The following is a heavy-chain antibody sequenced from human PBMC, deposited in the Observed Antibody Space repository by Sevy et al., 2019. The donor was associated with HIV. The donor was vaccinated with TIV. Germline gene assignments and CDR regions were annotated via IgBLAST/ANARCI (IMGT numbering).Heavy chain of an antibody. CDR2: ISYDGSNK. J-gene: IGHJ4*02. Sequence: GGSLRLSCAASGFTFSSYGMHWVRQAPGKGLEWVAVISYDGSNKYYADSVKGRFTISRDNSKNTLYLQMNSLRAEDTAVYYCAKDGRYCSGGRCYYFDYRGQGTLVTVSS. CDR1: GFTFSSYG. CDR3: AKDGRYCSGGRCYYFDY. D-gene: IGHD2-15*01. V-gene: IGHV3-30*18.